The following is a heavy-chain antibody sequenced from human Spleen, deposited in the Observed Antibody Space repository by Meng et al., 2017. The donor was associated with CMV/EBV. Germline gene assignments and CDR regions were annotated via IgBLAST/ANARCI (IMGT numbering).Heavy chain of an antibody. CDR3: ARQHDWLSRGYFDY. CDR2: IYPGDSDT. CDR1: GYSFTSYW. Sequence: KVSCKGSGYSFTSYWIGWVRQMPRKGLEWMGIIYPGDSDTRYSPSFQGQVTISADKSISTAYLQWSSLKASDTAMYYCARQHDWLSRGYFDYWGQGTLVTVSS. D-gene: IGHD3-9*01. J-gene: IGHJ4*02. V-gene: IGHV5-51*01.